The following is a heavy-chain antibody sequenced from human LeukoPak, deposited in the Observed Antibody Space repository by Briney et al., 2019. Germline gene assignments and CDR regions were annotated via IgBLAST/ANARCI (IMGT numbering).Heavy chain of an antibody. CDR2: MSYSGST. CDR3: ARDRLFRGLSFAFDI. Sequence: PSETLSLTCIVSGGSISSYYWSWIRQPPGKGLEWIGYMSYSGSTNYNPSLKSRVTISLDTSKNQFSLKLSSVTAADPAVYYCARDRLFRGLSFAFDIWGQGTMITVSS. J-gene: IGHJ3*02. CDR1: GGSISSYY. D-gene: IGHD3-10*01. V-gene: IGHV4-59*01.